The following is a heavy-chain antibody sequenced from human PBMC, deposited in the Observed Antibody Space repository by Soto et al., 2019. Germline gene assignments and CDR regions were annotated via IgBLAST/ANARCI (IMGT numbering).Heavy chain of an antibody. CDR1: GGSISSSSYY. J-gene: IGHJ4*02. D-gene: IGHD4-17*01. V-gene: IGHV4-39*01. Sequence: PSETLSLTCTVSGGSISSSSYYWGWIRQPPGKGLEWIGSIYYSGSTYYNPSLKSRVTISVDTSKNQFSLKLSSVTAADTAVYYCARHYGDYPIYYFDYWGQGTLVTV. CDR2: IYYSGST. CDR3: ARHYGDYPIYYFDY.